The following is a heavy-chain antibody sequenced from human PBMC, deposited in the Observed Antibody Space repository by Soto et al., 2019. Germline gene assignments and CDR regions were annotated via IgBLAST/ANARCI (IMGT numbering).Heavy chain of an antibody. J-gene: IGHJ4*02. V-gene: IGHV3-33*01. CDR2: IWYDGSNK. Sequence: GSLRLSCAASGFTFSSYGMHWVRQAPGKGLEWVAVIWYDGSNKYYADSVKGRFTISRDNSKNTLYLQMNSLRAEDTAVYYCAREGDSSGSRQYDYWGQGTLVTVSS. CDR3: AREGDSSGSRQYDY. CDR1: GFTFSSYG. D-gene: IGHD3-22*01.